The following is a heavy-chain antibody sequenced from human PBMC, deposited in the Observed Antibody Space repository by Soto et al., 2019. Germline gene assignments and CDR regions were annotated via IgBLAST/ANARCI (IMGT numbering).Heavy chain of an antibody. V-gene: IGHV4-31*03. CDR3: ARAGWNDDGYFDY. J-gene: IGHJ4*02. Sequence: SETLSPTCTVSGGSISSGGYYWSWIRQHPGKGLEWIGYIYYSGSTYYNPSLKSRVTISVDTSKNQFSLKLSSVTAADTAVYYCARAGWNDDGYFDYWGQGTLVTVSS. CDR2: IYYSGST. D-gene: IGHD1-1*01. CDR1: GGSISSGGYY.